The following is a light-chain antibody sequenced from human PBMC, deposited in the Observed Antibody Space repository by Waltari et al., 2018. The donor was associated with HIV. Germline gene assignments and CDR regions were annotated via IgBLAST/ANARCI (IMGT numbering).Light chain of an antibody. J-gene: IGKJ1*01. Sequence: MVSQPPAGIPSLPPGEIATLSCRPSRIVNSRSLAWYQQKPGQAPRLLIYGASSRATGIPDRFSGSGSGTDFTLTISRLEPEDFAVYSCQQYGSSPRTFGQGTKVEIK. V-gene: IGKV3-20*01. CDR2: GAS. CDR1: RIVNSRS. CDR3: QQYGSSPRT.